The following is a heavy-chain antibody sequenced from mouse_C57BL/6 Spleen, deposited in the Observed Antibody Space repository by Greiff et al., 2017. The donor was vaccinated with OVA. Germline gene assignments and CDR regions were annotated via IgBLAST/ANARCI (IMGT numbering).Heavy chain of an antibody. CDR1: GFTFSDYG. D-gene: IGHD2-1*01. Sequence: EVKLQESGGGLVKPGGSLKLSCAASGFTFSDYGMHWVRQAPEKGLEWVAYISSGSSTIYYADTVKGRFTISRDNAKNTLFLQMTSLRSEDTAMYYCARQKGNYNAMDYWGQGTSVTVSS. V-gene: IGHV5-17*01. J-gene: IGHJ4*01. CDR2: ISSGSSTI. CDR3: ARQKGNYNAMDY.